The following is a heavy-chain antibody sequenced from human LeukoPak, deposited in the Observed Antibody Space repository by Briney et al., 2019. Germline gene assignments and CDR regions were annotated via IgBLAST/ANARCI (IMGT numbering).Heavy chain of an antibody. J-gene: IGHJ3*02. D-gene: IGHD7-27*01. CDR2: IYWNDDK. Sequence: SGPTLFKPTQTLTLTCTFSGFSLSTSGVGVGWSRQPPGKALEWLALIYWNDDKRYSPSLKSRLTITKDTSKNQVVLTMTNMDPVDTATYYCAHDSSGDGAFDIWGQGTMVTVSS. CDR3: AHDSSGDGAFDI. V-gene: IGHV2-5*01. CDR1: GFSLSTSGVG.